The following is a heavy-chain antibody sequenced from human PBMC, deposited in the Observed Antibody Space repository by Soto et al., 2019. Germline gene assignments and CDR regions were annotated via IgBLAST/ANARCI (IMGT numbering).Heavy chain of an antibody. V-gene: IGHV1-18*01. J-gene: IGHJ4*02. CDR3: ARGPTDYYDNSANYFLDY. D-gene: IGHD3-22*01. CDR2: ISTYNGNT. Sequence: QVQLVQSGAEVKKPGASVKVSCKSSGYTFITYGVSWVRQAPGQGLDWLGCISTYNGNTMYAERLQGSVIMTTDTTTNTAYMELRNLRSYDTDVYYCARGPTDYYDNSANYFLDYWGQGTLVTVSS. CDR1: GYTFITYG.